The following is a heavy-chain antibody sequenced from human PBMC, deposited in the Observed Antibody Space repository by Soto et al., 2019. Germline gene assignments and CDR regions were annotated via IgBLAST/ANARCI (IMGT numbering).Heavy chain of an antibody. CDR3: AHRLTGPGTAV. D-gene: IGHD3-16*01. CDR2: LYWNTEK. V-gene: IGHV2-5*01. Sequence: QITLKESGPPLVKPTQTLTLTCTFSGFSLTTGGVGVGWFRQPPGKALEWLADLYWNTEKNHSPSLRGRLIIAKDTSRDQVFLTVTNVDPTDTATYYCAHRLTGPGTAVWGQGTTVTVSS. CDR1: GFSLTTGGVG. J-gene: IGHJ6*02.